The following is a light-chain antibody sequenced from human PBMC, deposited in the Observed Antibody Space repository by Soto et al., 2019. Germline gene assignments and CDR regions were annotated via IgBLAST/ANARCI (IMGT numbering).Light chain of an antibody. CDR1: SSDVGGYNF. V-gene: IGLV2-14*01. Sequence: QSVLTQPAPVSGSPGQSITISCTGTSSDVGGYNFVSWYQQHPGKAPKVMIYDVSNRPSGVSNRFSGSKSGNTASLTISGRQAEDEADYYCSSYTSSSTDVFGTGTKLTVL. J-gene: IGLJ1*01. CDR3: SSYTSSSTDV. CDR2: DVS.